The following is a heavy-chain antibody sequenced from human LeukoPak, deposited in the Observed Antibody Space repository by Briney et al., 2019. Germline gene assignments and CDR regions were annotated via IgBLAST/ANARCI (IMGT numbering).Heavy chain of an antibody. CDR2: ISHRGST. CDR3: ARGAEDYVWGSHPNWFDP. V-gene: IGHV4-34*01. J-gene: IGHJ5*02. CDR1: GGSFSGYY. Sequence: SETLSLTCAVYGGSFSGYYWNWIRQPPGKGLEWIGEISHRGSTNYNPSLKSRVTISVDTSRSQFSLKLSSVTAADTAVYYCARGAEDYVWGSHPNWFDPWGQGTLVTVSS. D-gene: IGHD3-16*01.